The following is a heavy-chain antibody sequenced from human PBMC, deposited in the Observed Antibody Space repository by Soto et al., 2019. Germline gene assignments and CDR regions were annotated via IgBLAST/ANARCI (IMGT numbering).Heavy chain of an antibody. CDR1: GFDASVNY. V-gene: IGHV3-66*01. CDR2: INSGGNT. J-gene: IGHJ6*02. CDR3: VRENYYYVMDV. Sequence: GSLRLSCAASGFDASVNYMTWVRQAPVKGLEWVSAINSGGNTFYADSVKGRFTISRDNSKNTLYLQMNSLRVEDTAMYYCVRENYYYVMDVWGQGTAVTVSS.